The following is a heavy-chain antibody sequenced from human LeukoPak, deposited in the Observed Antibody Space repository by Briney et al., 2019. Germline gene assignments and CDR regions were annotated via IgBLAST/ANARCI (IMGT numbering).Heavy chain of an antibody. D-gene: IGHD6-19*01. Sequence: GGSLRLSCAASGFTFSSYSMNWARQAPGKGLEWVSSISSSSSYIYYADSVKGRFTISRDNAKNSLYLQMNSLRAEDTAVYYCARHLAVAVKYFDYWGQGTLVTVSS. CDR2: ISSSSSYI. V-gene: IGHV3-21*01. J-gene: IGHJ4*02. CDR1: GFTFSSYS. CDR3: ARHLAVAVKYFDY.